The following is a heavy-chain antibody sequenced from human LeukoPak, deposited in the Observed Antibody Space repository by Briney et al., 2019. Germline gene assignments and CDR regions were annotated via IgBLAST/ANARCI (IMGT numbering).Heavy chain of an antibody. Sequence: SETLSLTCAVYGGSFSGYYWSWIRQLPGKGLEWIGEINHSGSTNYNPSLKSRVTISVDTSKNQFSLKLSSVTAADTAVYYCARTAYLKYSSGFNWFDPWGQGTLVTVSS. V-gene: IGHV4-34*01. CDR1: GGSFSGYY. CDR3: ARTAYLKYSSGFNWFDP. D-gene: IGHD6-19*01. CDR2: INHSGST. J-gene: IGHJ5*02.